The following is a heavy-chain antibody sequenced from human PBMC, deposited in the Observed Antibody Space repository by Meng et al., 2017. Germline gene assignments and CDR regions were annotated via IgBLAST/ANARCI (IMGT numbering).Heavy chain of an antibody. CDR1: GFTFGDYA. V-gene: IGHV3-49*04. CDR3: IGSRVLRYFDWLAPSDY. Sequence: GESLKISCTASGFTFGDYAMSWVRQAPGKGLEWVGFIRSKAYGGTTEYAASVKGRFTISRDDSKSIAYLQMNSLKTEDTAVYYCIGSRVLRYFDWLAPSDYWGQGTLVTVSS. D-gene: IGHD3-9*01. CDR2: IRSKAYGGTT. J-gene: IGHJ4*02.